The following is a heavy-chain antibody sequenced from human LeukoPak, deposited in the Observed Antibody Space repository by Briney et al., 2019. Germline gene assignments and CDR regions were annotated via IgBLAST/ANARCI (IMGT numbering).Heavy chain of an antibody. CDR3: VKEGYDFWSGKFDY. J-gene: IGHJ4*02. CDR1: GFTFSSYA. Sequence: PGGSLRLSCSASGFTFSSYAMHWVRQAPGKGLEYVSAISSNGGSTYYADSVKGRFTISRDNSKNTLYLQMSSLGAEDTAVYYCVKEGYDFWSGKFDYWGQGTLVTVSS. D-gene: IGHD3-3*01. V-gene: IGHV3-64D*06. CDR2: ISSNGGST.